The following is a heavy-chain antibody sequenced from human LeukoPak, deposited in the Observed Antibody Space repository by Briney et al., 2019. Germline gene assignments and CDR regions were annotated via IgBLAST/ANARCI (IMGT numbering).Heavy chain of an antibody. CDR2: INHSVST. CDR1: VWAFSGYY. J-gene: IGHJ4*02. V-gene: IGHV4-34*01. D-gene: IGHD6-6*01. Sequence: PSEALSLTCAVYVWAFSGYYWSWIRQPPGNRLDLIWEINHSVSTNYNPFLKSRVTISVDTSKNQFPMKLSSATAADRAVYYCARSGDGSSSSTFDYWGQGTMVNV. CDR3: ARSGDGSSSSTFDY.